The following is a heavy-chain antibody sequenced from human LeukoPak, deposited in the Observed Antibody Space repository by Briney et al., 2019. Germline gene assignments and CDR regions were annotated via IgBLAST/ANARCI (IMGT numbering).Heavy chain of an antibody. CDR2: IIPILGIA. Sequence: GASVKVSCKASGGTFSSYTISWVRQAPGQGLEWMGRIIPILGIANYAQKFQGRVTITADKSTSTAYMELSSLRSEDTAVYYWARENLTMIVSLNWFDPWGQGTLVTVSS. CDR1: GGTFSSYT. CDR3: ARENLTMIVSLNWFDP. J-gene: IGHJ5*02. V-gene: IGHV1-69*04. D-gene: IGHD3-22*01.